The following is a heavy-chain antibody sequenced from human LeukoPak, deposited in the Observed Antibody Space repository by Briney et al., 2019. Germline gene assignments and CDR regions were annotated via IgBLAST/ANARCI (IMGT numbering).Heavy chain of an antibody. CDR3: ARDVYYYDSSSYYYFDY. D-gene: IGHD3-22*01. J-gene: IGHJ4*02. V-gene: IGHV4-4*07. CDR2: IHTSGSI. CDR1: GGSISSYY. Sequence: SSETLSLTCTVSGGSISSYYWSWIRQPPGKGLEWIGRIHTSGSINYNPSLKSRVTMSVDTSKNQLSLKLSSVTAADTAVYYCARDVYYYDSSSYYYFDYWGQGTLVTVSS.